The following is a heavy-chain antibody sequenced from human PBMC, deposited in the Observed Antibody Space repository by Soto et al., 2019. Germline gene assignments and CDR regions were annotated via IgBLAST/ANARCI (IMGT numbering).Heavy chain of an antibody. D-gene: IGHD6-13*01. V-gene: IGHV3-23*01. CDR1: GFTFSSYA. Sequence: EVQLLESGGGLVQPAGSLRLSCAASGFTFSSYAMSWVRQAPGKGLEWVSAISGSGGTTYYADSVKGRFTISRDNSKNTQYLQMNSLRAEDTAIYYCAKDQGYSSSFHWFDPWGQGTLVTVSS. CDR2: ISGSGGTT. CDR3: AKDQGYSSSFHWFDP. J-gene: IGHJ5*02.